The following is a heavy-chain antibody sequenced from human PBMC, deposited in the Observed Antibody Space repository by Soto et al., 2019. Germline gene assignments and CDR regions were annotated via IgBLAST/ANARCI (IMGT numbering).Heavy chain of an antibody. CDR1: GFIFEDYA. CDR3: ARTRRDGYNSNAMDY. Sequence: GGSLRLSCAASGFIFEDYAMHWVRQVPGKGLEWVSGISWNSASIGYADSVKGRFTISRDNAKNSLYLQMNSLRAEDTAVYYCARTRRDGYNSNAMDYWGQGTLVTVSS. D-gene: IGHD5-12*01. V-gene: IGHV3-9*01. CDR2: ISWNSASI. J-gene: IGHJ4*02.